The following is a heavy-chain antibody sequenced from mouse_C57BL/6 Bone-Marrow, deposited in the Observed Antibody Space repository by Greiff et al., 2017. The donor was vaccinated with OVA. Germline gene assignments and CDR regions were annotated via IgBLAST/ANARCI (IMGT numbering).Heavy chain of an antibody. V-gene: IGHV1-59*01. D-gene: IGHD2-5*01. J-gene: IGHJ4*01. CDR2: IDPSDSYT. Sequence: VQLQQSGAELVRPGTSVKLSCKASGYTFTSYWMHWVKQRPGQGLEWIGVIDPSDSYTNYNQKFKGKATLTVDTSSSTAYMQLSSLTSEDSAVYYCAKGSNGAMDYWGQGTSVTVSS. CDR1: GYTFTSYW. CDR3: AKGSNGAMDY.